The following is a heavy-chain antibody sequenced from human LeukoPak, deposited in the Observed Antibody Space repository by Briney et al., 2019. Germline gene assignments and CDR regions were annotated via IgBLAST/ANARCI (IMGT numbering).Heavy chain of an antibody. J-gene: IGHJ4*02. D-gene: IGHD3-10*01. CDR2: INAGNGNT. V-gene: IGHV1-3*01. CDR3: ARGSAKRGRITMVRGVLDY. CDR1: GYTFTSYA. Sequence: ASVKVSCKASGYTFTSYAMHWVRQAPGQRLEWMGWINAGNGNTKYSQKFQGRVTITRDTSASTAYMELSSLRSEDTAVYYCARGSAKRGRITMVRGVLDYWGQGTLITVSS.